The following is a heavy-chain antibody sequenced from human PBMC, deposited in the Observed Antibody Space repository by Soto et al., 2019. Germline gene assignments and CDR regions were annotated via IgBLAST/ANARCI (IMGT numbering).Heavy chain of an antibody. D-gene: IGHD6-19*01. J-gene: IGHJ6*02. CDR3: ARVRSETYFGVYYNGMDV. CDR1: GGTFSNYA. V-gene: IGHV1-69*01. CDR2: IIPMIGTA. Sequence: QVQLVHSASEVKKPGSSAKVSCKASGGTFSNYAFSWVRQAPGQGLEWMGGIIPMIGTANYAEKFQGRVTITADECTSTVYMELSSLRSEDTALYYCARVRSETYFGVYYNGMDVWGQGSAVTVSS.